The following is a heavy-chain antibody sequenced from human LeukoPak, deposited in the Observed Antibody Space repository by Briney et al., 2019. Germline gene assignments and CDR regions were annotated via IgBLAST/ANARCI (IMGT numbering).Heavy chain of an antibody. Sequence: GGSLRLSCAASGFTFSSHAMSWVRQAPGKGLEWVSGISASGGSTHYADSVKGRFTISRDNSKSTLYLQMNSLRAEDTAVFYCAKSTFNVAATGDFDYWGQGTLVTISS. CDR1: GFTFSSHA. J-gene: IGHJ4*02. CDR2: ISASGGST. D-gene: IGHD1-26*01. CDR3: AKSTFNVAATGDFDY. V-gene: IGHV3-23*01.